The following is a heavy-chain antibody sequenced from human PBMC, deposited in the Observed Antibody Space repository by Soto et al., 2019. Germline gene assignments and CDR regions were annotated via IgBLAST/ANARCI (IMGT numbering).Heavy chain of an antibody. Sequence: GGSLRLSCAASGFTFSNAWMSWVRQAPGKGLEWVGRIKSKTDGGTTDYAAPVKGRFTISRDDSKNTLYLQMNSLKTEDTAVYYCTTLAYYYDSSGYYEDYFDYWGQGTLVTVSS. CDR2: IKSKTDGGTT. CDR1: GFTFSNAW. V-gene: IGHV3-15*01. CDR3: TTLAYYYDSSGYYEDYFDY. J-gene: IGHJ4*02. D-gene: IGHD3-22*01.